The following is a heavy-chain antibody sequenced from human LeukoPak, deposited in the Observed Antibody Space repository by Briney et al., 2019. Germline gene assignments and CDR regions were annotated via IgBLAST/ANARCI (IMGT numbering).Heavy chain of an antibody. CDR3: AKTQNWNYISYTYYYMDV. CDR1: GFNFWNFV. V-gene: IGHV3-23*01. Sequence: GGSLRLSCATSGFNFWNFVVNWVRQAPGKGLEWVSAISGKGDETYYRDSVKGRFTISKDSGDDTVYLEMNNLTVEDTAVYYCAKTQNWNYISYTYYYMDVWGKGTAVTVSS. D-gene: IGHD1-7*01. J-gene: IGHJ6*03. CDR2: ISGKGDET.